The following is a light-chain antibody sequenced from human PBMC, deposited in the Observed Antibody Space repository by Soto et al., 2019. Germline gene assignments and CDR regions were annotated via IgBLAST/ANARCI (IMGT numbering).Light chain of an antibody. CDR1: SSDVVSYNL. V-gene: IGLV2-23*01. Sequence: QSALTQPASVSGSPGQSITISCTGTSSDVVSYNLVSWYQQHPGKAPKLMIYEGSQRPSGVSNRFSGSKSGNTASLTISGLQAEDEADYYCCSYAGSSTYVFGTGTKLTVL. CDR3: CSYAGSSTYV. J-gene: IGLJ1*01. CDR2: EGS.